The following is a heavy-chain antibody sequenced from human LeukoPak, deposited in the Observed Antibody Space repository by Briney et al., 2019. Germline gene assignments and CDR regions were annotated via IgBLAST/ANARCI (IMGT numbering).Heavy chain of an antibody. CDR2: IYYSGST. CDR3: ARVPAAIGGFDP. V-gene: IGHV4-30-4*08. J-gene: IGHJ5*02. D-gene: IGHD2-2*01. Sequence: SETLSLTCTVSGGSISSGDYYWSWIRQPPGKGLEWIGYIYYSGSTYYNPSLKSRVTISVDTSKNQFSLKLSSVTAADTAVYYCARVPAAIGGFDPWGREPWSPSPQ. CDR1: GGSISSGDYY.